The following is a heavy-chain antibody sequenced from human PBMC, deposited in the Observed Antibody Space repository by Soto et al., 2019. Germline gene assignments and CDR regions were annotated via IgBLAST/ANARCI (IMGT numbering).Heavy chain of an antibody. D-gene: IGHD4-4*01. CDR1: GFTFSSYS. Sequence: GGSLRLSCAASGFTFSSYSMNWVRQAPGKGLEWVSSISSSSSYIYYADSVRGRFTISRDNAKNSLYLQMNSLRAEDTAVYYCARGDYSNYASSYWGQGTLVTVSS. J-gene: IGHJ4*02. CDR3: ARGDYSNYASSY. V-gene: IGHV3-21*01. CDR2: ISSSSSYI.